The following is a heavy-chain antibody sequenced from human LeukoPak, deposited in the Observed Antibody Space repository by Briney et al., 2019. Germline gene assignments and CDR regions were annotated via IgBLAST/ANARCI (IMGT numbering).Heavy chain of an antibody. D-gene: IGHD2-21*01. CDR2: INHSGST. V-gene: IGHV4-34*01. J-gene: IGHJ3*02. CDR3: ARDSLSLLAFDI. CDR1: GGSLSGYY. Sequence: SETLSLTCAVYGGSLSGYYWSWIRQPPGKGLEWIGEINHSGSTNYNPSLKSRVTISVDRSKNQFSLKLSSVTAADTAVYYCARDSLSLLAFDIWGQGTMVTVSS.